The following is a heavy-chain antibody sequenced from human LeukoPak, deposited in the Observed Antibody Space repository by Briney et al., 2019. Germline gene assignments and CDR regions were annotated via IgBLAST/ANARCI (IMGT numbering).Heavy chain of an antibody. CDR2: LYSGGST. Sequence: PGGSLRLSCAASGFTVSRNYMNWVRQAPGKGLEWVSVLYSGGSTDYADSVKGRFTISRDNSKNTLYLQMDSLRAEDTAVYYCARANSQFDYWRQGTLVTVSS. J-gene: IGHJ4*02. CDR3: ARANSQFDY. CDR1: GFTVSRNY. V-gene: IGHV3-53*01. D-gene: IGHD1-7*01.